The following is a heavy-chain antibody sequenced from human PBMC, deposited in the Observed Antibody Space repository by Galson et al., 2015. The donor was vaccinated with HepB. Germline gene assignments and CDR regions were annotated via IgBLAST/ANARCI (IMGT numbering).Heavy chain of an antibody. J-gene: IGHJ4*02. V-gene: IGHV3-30-3*01. Sequence: SLRLSCAASGFTFSGYAMHWVRQAPGKGLEWVAVISYDGSNKYYADSVKGRFTISRDNSKNTLYLQMSSLRAEDTAVYYCARDGRLGPIEGAVAGTSSYFDYWGQGTLVTVSS. CDR3: ARDGRLGPIEGAVAGTSSYFDY. CDR1: GFTFSGYA. CDR2: ISYDGSNK. D-gene: IGHD6-19*01.